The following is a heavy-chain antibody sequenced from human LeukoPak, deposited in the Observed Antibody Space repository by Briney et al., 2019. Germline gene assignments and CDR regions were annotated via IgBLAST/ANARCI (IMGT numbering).Heavy chain of an antibody. CDR3: AKDGESGIQYTQGYFDY. V-gene: IGHV3-30*02. Sequence: GGSLRLSCSFSDYAIYWVRQTPGKGLEWVAFIRYDGSNKIYADSVKGRFTISRDNSYNTVYLQMTGLRAEDTAVYYCAKDGESGIQYTQGYFDYWGQGTLVTVSS. CDR1: SFSDYA. J-gene: IGHJ4*02. CDR2: IRYDGSNK. D-gene: IGHD1-1*01.